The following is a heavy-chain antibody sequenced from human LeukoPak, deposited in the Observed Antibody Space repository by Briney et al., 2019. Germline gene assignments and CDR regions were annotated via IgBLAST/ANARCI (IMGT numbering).Heavy chain of an antibody. Sequence: SETPSLTCTVSGGSISSYYWSWIRQPPGKGLEWIGYIYYSGSTNYNPSLKSRVTISVDTSKNQFSLKLGSVTAADTAVYYCARAIGGSYYDFWSGPNWFDPWGQGTLVTVSS. CDR1: GGSISSYY. CDR2: IYYSGST. V-gene: IGHV4-59*01. D-gene: IGHD3-3*01. J-gene: IGHJ5*02. CDR3: ARAIGGSYYDFWSGPNWFDP.